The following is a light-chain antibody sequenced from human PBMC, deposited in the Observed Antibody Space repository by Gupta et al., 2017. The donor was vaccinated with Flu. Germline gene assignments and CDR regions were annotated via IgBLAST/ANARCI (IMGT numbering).Light chain of an antibody. V-gene: IGLV3-1*01. CDR3: QAWDSSTYV. J-gene: IGLJ1*01. Sequence: FELTQQPSVSVSPGQTASITCSGDGLGDKYVCWYHQKPGQSPLLVIYQDNKRPSGIPERFSGSNSGNTATLTISETQAMDEADYYCQAWDSSTYVFGNGTKVTVL. CDR1: GLGDKY. CDR2: QDN.